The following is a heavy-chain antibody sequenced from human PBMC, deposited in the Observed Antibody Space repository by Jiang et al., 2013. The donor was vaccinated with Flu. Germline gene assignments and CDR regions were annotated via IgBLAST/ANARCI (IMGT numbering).Heavy chain of an antibody. J-gene: IGHJ4*02. Sequence: QTLSLTCAISGDSVSSNSAAWNWIRQSPSRGLEWLGRTYYRSKWYNDYAVSVKSRITINPDTSKNQFSLQLNSVTPEDTAVYYCARASGYDSSGYYHFDYWGQGTLVTVSS. CDR1: GDSVSSNSAA. D-gene: IGHD3-22*01. CDR3: ARASGYDSSGYYHFDY. CDR2: TYYRSKWYN. V-gene: IGHV6-1*01.